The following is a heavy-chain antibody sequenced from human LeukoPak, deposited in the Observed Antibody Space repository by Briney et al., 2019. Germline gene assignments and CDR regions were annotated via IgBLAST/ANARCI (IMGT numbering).Heavy chain of an antibody. D-gene: IGHD2-15*01. V-gene: IGHV4-30-4*01. Sequence: SQTLSLTCTVSGGSISSGDYCWSWIRQPPGKGLEWIGYIYYSGSTYYNSSLKSRVTISVDTSKNQFSLKLSSVTAADTAVYYCARVIGYCSGGSCYPTLYYFDYWGQGTLVAVSS. J-gene: IGHJ4*02. CDR2: IYYSGST. CDR3: ARVIGYCSGGSCYPTLYYFDY. CDR1: GGSISSGDYC.